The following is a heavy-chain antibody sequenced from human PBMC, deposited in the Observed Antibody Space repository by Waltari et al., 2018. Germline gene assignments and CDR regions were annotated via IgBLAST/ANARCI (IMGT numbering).Heavy chain of an antibody. CDR1: GGSISSGSYY. CDR3: ARQALEWLLGGFVNYFDY. CDR2: IYTSGST. V-gene: IGHV4-61*02. D-gene: IGHD3-3*01. J-gene: IGHJ4*02. Sequence: QVQLQESGPGLVKPSQTLSLTCTVSGGSISSGSYYWCWIRQPAGKGLEWIGRIYTSGSTNYNPSLKSRVTISVDTSKNQFSLKLSSVTAADTAVYYCARQALEWLLGGFVNYFDYWGQGTLVTVSS.